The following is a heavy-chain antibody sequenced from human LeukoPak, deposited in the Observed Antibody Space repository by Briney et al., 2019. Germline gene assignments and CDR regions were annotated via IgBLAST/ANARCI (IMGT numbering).Heavy chain of an antibody. CDR2: IWYDGSNK. Sequence: GGSLRLSCAASGFTFSSYGMHWVRQAPGKGLEWVTVIWYDGSNKYYADSVKGRFTISRDNSKNTLYLQMNSLRAEDTAVYYCARSSGYYGVDYFDYWGQGTRVTVSS. J-gene: IGHJ4*02. D-gene: IGHD3-22*01. CDR3: ARSSGYYGVDYFDY. V-gene: IGHV3-33*01. CDR1: GFTFSSYG.